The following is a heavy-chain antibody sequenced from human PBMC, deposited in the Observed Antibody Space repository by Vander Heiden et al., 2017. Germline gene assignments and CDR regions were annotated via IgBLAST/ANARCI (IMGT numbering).Heavy chain of an antibody. Sequence: EVPLVESGGGLVQPGGSLRLSCAASEFTFSKYWMSWVRQGPGKGLEWVANIKQDGSQKYYVDSVKGRFTISRDNAKNSLYLQMSNLRAEDTAVYYCTTGESGRSGAAYWGQGTLVTVSS. D-gene: IGHD7-27*01. J-gene: IGHJ4*02. CDR1: EFTFSKYW. CDR3: TTGESGRSGAAY. CDR2: IKQDGSQK. V-gene: IGHV3-7*01.